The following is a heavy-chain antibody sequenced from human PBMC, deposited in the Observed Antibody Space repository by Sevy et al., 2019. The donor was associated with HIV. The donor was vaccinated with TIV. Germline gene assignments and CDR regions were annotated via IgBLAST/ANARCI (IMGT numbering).Heavy chain of an antibody. Sequence: SETLSLTCTVSGGSISSGSYYWSWIRQPAGKGLEWIGRIYTSGSPNYNPSLKSRVTISVDTSKNQFSLKLGSVTAADTAVYYCARGYSYGQGYYFDYWGQGTLVTVSS. J-gene: IGHJ4*02. CDR1: GGSISSGSYY. V-gene: IGHV4-61*02. CDR2: IYTSGSP. CDR3: ARGYSYGQGYYFDY. D-gene: IGHD5-18*01.